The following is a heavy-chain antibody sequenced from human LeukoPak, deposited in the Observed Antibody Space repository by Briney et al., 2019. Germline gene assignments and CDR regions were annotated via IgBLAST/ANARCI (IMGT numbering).Heavy chain of an antibody. CDR1: GFTFTSSA. CDR3: AKLVGGYPSLPPYFDY. Sequence: SVKVSCKASGFTFTSSAMQWVRQARGQRLEWIGWIVVGSGNTNYAQKFQERVTITRDMSTSTAYMELSSLRSEDTAVYYCAKLVGGYPSLPPYFDYWGQGTLVTVSS. V-gene: IGHV1-58*02. D-gene: IGHD3-10*01. CDR2: IVVGSGNT. J-gene: IGHJ4*02.